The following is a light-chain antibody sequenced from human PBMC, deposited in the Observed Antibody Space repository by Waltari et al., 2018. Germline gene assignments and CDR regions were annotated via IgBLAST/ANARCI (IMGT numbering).Light chain of an antibody. CDR2: GAS. V-gene: IGKV3-20*01. CDR1: QSVSSTY. J-gene: IGKJ2*01. CDR3: QQSGSSPYT. Sequence: EIVLTQSPGTLSWSPGERATLSCRASQSVSSTYLGWYQQKPGQAPRLLIYGASNRATGIPDRFSGSGSGTDFTLTISRLAPEDFAVYYCQQSGSSPYTFGQGTKLGIK.